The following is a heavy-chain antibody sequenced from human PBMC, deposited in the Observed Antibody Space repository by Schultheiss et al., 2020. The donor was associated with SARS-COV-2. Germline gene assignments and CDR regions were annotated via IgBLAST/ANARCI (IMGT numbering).Heavy chain of an antibody. V-gene: IGHV1-2*06. Sequence: ASVKVSCKASGYTFTGYYMHWVRQAPGQGLEWMGRINPNSGGTNYAQKFQGRVTMTRDTSTSTAYMELSSQRSEDTAVYYCARDIIRDYSKPINWFDPWGQGTLVTVSS. CDR1: GYTFTGYY. CDR3: ARDIIRDYSKPINWFDP. J-gene: IGHJ5*02. CDR2: INPNSGGT. D-gene: IGHD4-11*01.